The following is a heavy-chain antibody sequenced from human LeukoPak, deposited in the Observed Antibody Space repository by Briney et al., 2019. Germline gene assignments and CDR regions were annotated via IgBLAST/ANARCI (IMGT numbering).Heavy chain of an antibody. J-gene: IGHJ4*02. CDR3: AKDSDSSGYYLDY. CDR1: GFTFDDYA. CDR2: ISWNSGSI. V-gene: IGHV3-9*01. Sequence: GGSLRLSCAASGFTFDDYAMHWVWQAPGKGLEWVSGISWNSGSIGYADSVKGRFTISRDNAKNSLYLQMNSLRAEDTALYYCAKDSDSSGYYLDYWGQGTLVTVSS. D-gene: IGHD3-22*01.